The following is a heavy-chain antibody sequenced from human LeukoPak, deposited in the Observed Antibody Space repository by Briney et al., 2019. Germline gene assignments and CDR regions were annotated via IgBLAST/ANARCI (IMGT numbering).Heavy chain of an antibody. CDR3: AFQGCTNGVCYQGLYY. CDR2: IIPIFGTA. J-gene: IGHJ4*02. V-gene: IGHV1-69*06. CDR1: GYTFTGYY. D-gene: IGHD2-8*01. Sequence: GASVKVSCKAPGYTFTGYYMHWVRQAPGQGLEWMGRIIPIFGTANYAQKFQGRVTITADKSTSTAYMELSSLRSEDTAVYYCAFQGCTNGVCYQGLYYWGQGTLVTVSS.